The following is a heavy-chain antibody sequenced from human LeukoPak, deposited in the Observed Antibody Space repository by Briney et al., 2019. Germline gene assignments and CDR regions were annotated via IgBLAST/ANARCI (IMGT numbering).Heavy chain of an antibody. J-gene: IGHJ4*02. V-gene: IGHV2-5*02. Sequence: SGPTLVKPTQTLTLTCTFSGFSLSTPEMGVGWVRQPPGKALEWLALIYWDGTTVYSPSLENRLTITKDTSKNQVVLTMTNMDPVDTGTYFCAHRQVRGVIVEPFDNWGQGTLVTVSS. CDR3: AHRQVRGVIVEPFDN. CDR1: GFSLSTPEMG. D-gene: IGHD3-10*01. CDR2: IYWDGTT.